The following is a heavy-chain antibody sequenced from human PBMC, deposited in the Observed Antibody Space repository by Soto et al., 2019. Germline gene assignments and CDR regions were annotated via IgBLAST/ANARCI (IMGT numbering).Heavy chain of an antibody. J-gene: IGHJ3*02. D-gene: IGHD6-13*01. Sequence: QVQLQESGPGLVKPSGTLSLTCAVSSGSISSSNWWSWVRQPPGNGLEWIGEIYHSGSTNYNPSLKSRVTISVDKSKNQFSLKLSSVTAADTAVYYCARDKGNSSSWYRDAFDIWGQGTMVTVSS. CDR2: IYHSGST. V-gene: IGHV4-4*02. CDR1: SGSISSSNW. CDR3: ARDKGNSSSWYRDAFDI.